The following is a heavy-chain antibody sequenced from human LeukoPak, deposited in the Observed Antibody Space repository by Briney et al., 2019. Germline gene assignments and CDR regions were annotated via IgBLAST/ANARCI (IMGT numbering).Heavy chain of an antibody. Sequence: GASVKVSCKASGGTFSSYAISWVRQAPGQGLEWMGGIIPVFGTANYAQKFQVRVTITADKSTSTAYMELRSLRSEDTAVYYCASRWVGYCSSTSCYTEYFQYWGQGTLVTVSS. CDR2: IIPVFGTA. CDR1: GGTFSSYA. V-gene: IGHV1-69*06. D-gene: IGHD2-2*02. CDR3: ASRWVGYCSSTSCYTEYFQY. J-gene: IGHJ1*01.